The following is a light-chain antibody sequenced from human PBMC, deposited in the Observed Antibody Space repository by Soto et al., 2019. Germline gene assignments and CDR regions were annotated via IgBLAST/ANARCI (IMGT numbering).Light chain of an antibody. V-gene: IGKV3-20*01. CDR2: AAS. CDR1: QSVSHNY. Sequence: EIVLTQSPGALSLSPGERATLSCRASQSVSHNYLAWLQQRLGQAPRLLIYAASRRASGIPDRFTVSGSETDFTFTISRLEPEDFAVYYCQQDGNSPSSFGQGTKVEIK. J-gene: IGKJ1*01. CDR3: QQDGNSPSS.